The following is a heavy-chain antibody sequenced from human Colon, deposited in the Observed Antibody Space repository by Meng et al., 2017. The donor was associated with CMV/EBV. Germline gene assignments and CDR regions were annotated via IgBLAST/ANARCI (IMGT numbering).Heavy chain of an antibody. J-gene: IGHJ4*02. V-gene: IGHV1-2*02. CDR3: VRESWYFDF. D-gene: IGHD6-13*01. Sequence: LVLYANAAQKPVAYVKGSCNTLCYPFTANHLHWVRQAPGQGLEWMGWIYPQDGGTYFAQKFQDRVTLTRDTSIPTAYMELSGLTSDDTAIYYCVRESWYFDFWGEGTLVTVSS. CDR2: IYPQDGGT. CDR1: CYPFTANH.